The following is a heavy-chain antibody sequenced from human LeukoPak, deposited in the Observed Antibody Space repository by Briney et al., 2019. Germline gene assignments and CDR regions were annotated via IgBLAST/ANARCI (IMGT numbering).Heavy chain of an antibody. CDR1: RFTFNNYA. CDR2: ISGSGDST. D-gene: IGHD6-6*01. Sequence: GGSLRLSCAASRFTFNNYAMNWVRQAPRKGLEWVSAISGSGDSTYYADSVKGRFTISIDNSKNTLYLQMNRMRVEDSAVYYCAKESSYSGQVVSLDACDIWGQGTRDVVFS. J-gene: IGHJ3*02. CDR3: AKESSYSGQVVSLDACDI. V-gene: IGHV3-23*01.